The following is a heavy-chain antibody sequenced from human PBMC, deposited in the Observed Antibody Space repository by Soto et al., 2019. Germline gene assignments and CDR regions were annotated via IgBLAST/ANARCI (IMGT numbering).Heavy chain of an antibody. CDR3: ATDGRSDYANWFDP. J-gene: IGHJ5*02. V-gene: IGHV4-31*03. CDR1: GDSINSGHYS. D-gene: IGHD4-17*01. CDR2: IYHSGNT. Sequence: SETLSLTFSVSGDSINSGHYSWSWIRQHPGKGLEWIGYIYHSGNTNYNPSLKSRITISVDTSKNQFSLKLTSVTAADTAVYYCATDGRSDYANWFDPRGQGTLVTVSS.